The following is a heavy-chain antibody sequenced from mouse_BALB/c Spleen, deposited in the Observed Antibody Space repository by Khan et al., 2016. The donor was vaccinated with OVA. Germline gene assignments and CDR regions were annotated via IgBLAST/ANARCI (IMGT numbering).Heavy chain of an antibody. CDR1: GYSITSEYA. CDR3: ARKDYYDYDPFPD. J-gene: IGHJ3*01. Sequence: KLLESGPGLVKPSQSLSLTCTVTGYSITSEYAWNWIRQFPGNKLEWMGYINYSGNTRFNPSLRSRISITRDTSKNQFILQLNSVTTEDTATYYCARKDYYDYDPFPDWGQGTLVTVSA. V-gene: IGHV3-2*02. D-gene: IGHD2-4*01. CDR2: INYSGNT.